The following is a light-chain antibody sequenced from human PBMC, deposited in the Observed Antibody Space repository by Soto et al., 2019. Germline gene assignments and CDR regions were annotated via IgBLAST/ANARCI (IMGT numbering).Light chain of an antibody. V-gene: IGLV3-21*02. J-gene: IGLJ3*02. CDR1: DIGKKN. CDR2: DDI. CDR3: QVWDSSVV. Sequence: SYELTQPPSVSVAPGQTARITCGGTDIGKKNVHWYQQRPGQAPVVVIYDDIDRPSGIPERISGSNSGNTATLTISRVEAGDEADYYCQVWDSSVVFGGGTQLTVL.